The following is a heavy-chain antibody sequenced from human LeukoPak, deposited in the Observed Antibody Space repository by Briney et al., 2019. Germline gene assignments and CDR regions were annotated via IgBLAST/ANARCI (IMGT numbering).Heavy chain of an antibody. CDR3: ARDRVLAYAINAFDI. J-gene: IGHJ3*02. CDR2: ISYDGSNK. CDR1: GFTFSSYA. Sequence: GGSLRLSCAASGFTFSSYAMHWVRQAPGKGLEWVAVISYDGSNKYYADSVKGRFTISRDNSKNTLYLQMNSLRAEDTAVYYCARDRVLAYAINAFDIWGQGTMVTVSS. D-gene: IGHD2-2*01. V-gene: IGHV3-30-3*01.